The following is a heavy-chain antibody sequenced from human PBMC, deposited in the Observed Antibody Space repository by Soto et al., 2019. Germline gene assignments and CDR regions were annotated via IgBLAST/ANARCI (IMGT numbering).Heavy chain of an antibody. CDR3: AKDLKVSGGFHGSLNYYYGMDV. Sequence: PGGSLRLSCAASGFSFSNHGMQWVRQAPGKGLEWVAVISYDGNAKYYTDSVKGRFTISRDNSQSTLFLQMDSLRPEDAAVYYCAKDLKVSGGFHGSLNYYYGMDVWGQGTTVTVSS. CDR2: ISYDGNAK. V-gene: IGHV3-30*18. D-gene: IGHD3-10*01. J-gene: IGHJ6*02. CDR1: GFSFSNHG.